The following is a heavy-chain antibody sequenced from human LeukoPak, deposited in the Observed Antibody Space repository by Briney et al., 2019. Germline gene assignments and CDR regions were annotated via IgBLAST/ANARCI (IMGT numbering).Heavy chain of an antibody. D-gene: IGHD6-6*01. CDR3: AKGPPSSSAQYFQH. V-gene: IGHV3-33*06. Sequence: GGSLRLSCAASGFTFSSYGMHWVRLAPGKGLEWVAVIWYDGSNKYYADSVKGRFTISRDNSKNTLFLQMNSLRAEDTAVYYCAKGPPSSSAQYFQHWGQGTLVTVSS. J-gene: IGHJ1*01. CDR1: GFTFSSYG. CDR2: IWYDGSNK.